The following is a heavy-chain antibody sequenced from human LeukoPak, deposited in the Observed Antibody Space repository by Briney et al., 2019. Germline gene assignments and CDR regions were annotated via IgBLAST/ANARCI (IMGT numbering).Heavy chain of an antibody. CDR1: GFTFDDYA. J-gene: IGHJ6*02. Sequence: PGRSLRLSCAASGFTFDDYAMHWVRQAPGKGLVWVSLISGDRGSTYYADSVKGRFTISRDNGKNSLYLQMNSLRTEDTALYYCAKDISSSWYSAAFYYYYGMDVWGQGTTVTVSS. D-gene: IGHD6-13*01. CDR2: ISGDRGST. V-gene: IGHV3-43*02. CDR3: AKDISSSWYSAAFYYYYGMDV.